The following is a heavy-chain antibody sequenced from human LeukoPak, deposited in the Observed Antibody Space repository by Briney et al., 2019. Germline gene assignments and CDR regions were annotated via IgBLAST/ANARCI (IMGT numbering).Heavy chain of an antibody. J-gene: IGHJ4*02. CDR3: ARSTVKGPLPFDY. V-gene: IGHV4-59*08. CDR1: GGSISSYY. D-gene: IGHD4-17*01. Sequence: SETLSLTCTVSGGSISSYYWSWIRQPPGKGLEWIGYIYYSGSTNYNPSLKSRVTISVDTSKNQFSLKLSSVTAADTAAYYCARSTVKGPLPFDYWGQGTLVTVSS. CDR2: IYYSGST.